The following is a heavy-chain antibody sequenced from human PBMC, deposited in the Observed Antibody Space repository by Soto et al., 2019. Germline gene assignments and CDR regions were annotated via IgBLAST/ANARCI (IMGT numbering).Heavy chain of an antibody. CDR3: TGDRNNRVWYKY. J-gene: IGHJ4*02. V-gene: IGHV4-59*01. Sequence: QVQLQESGPELVKPSETLSLSCTVSGDPISRYHWSWIRQTPGKGLEWIGYVHNSGSTSYNPSLKSRVTISIDTSRKQFSLRLRSVTAADTAVYYCTGDRNNRVWYKYWGQGTLVTVSS. D-gene: IGHD6-19*01. CDR1: GDPISRYH. CDR2: VHNSGST.